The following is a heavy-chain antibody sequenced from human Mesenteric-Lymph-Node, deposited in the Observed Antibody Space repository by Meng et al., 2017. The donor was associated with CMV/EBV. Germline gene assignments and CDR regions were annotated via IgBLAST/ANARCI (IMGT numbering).Heavy chain of an antibody. CDR1: GGSISSYY. V-gene: IGHV4-59*01. CDR2: IYYSGST. D-gene: IGHD6-6*01. J-gene: IGHJ4*02. Sequence: GSLRLSCTVSGGSISSYYWSWIRQPPGKGLEWIGYIYYSGSTNYNPSLKSRVTISVDTSKNQFSLKLSSVTAADTAIYYCARVSYSSSSGADFWGQGTLVTVSS. CDR3: ARVSYSSSSGADF.